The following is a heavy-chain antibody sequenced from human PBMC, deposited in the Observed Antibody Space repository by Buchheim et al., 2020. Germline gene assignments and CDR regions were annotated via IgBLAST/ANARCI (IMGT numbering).Heavy chain of an antibody. V-gene: IGHV1-2*02. D-gene: IGHD2-15*01. Sequence: QVQLVQSGAEVKKPGASVKVSCKASGYTFTGYYMHWVRQAPGQGLEGMGWIKPNRGGTNNAQKFQGRVNMTRDTSISTAYMELSRLRSDDTAVYYCARDHRGTGGSCPNYWGQGTL. CDR3: ARDHRGTGGSCPNY. CDR1: GYTFTGYY. J-gene: IGHJ4*02. CDR2: IKPNRGGT.